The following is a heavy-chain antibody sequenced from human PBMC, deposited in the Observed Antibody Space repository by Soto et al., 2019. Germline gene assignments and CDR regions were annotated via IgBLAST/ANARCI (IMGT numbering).Heavy chain of an antibody. D-gene: IGHD6-6*01. J-gene: IGHJ4*02. CDR3: ARHPEYSSSSPMWYPDFFDY. V-gene: IGHV4-59*08. CDR2: IYYSGST. Sequence: SETLSLTCTVSGGSISSYYWSWIRQPPGKGLEWIGYIYYSGSTNYNPSLKSRVTISVDTSKNQFSLKLSSVTAADTAVYYCARHPEYSSSSPMWYPDFFDYWGQGTLVTVSS. CDR1: GGSISSYY.